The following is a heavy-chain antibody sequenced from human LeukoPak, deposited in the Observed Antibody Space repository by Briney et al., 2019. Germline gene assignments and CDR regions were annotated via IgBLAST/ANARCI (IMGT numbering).Heavy chain of an antibody. CDR2: IYSGGST. CDR1: GFTVSSNY. V-gene: IGHV3-53*01. J-gene: IGHJ4*02. Sequence: PGGSLRLSCGAPGFTVSSNYMSWVRQAPGKGQEWVSVIYSGGSTYYADSVKGRFTLSRDNSKNTLYLQTNSMRAEDTAVYYCARGGDYGDYYFDYWGQGTLVTVSS. CDR3: ARGGDYGDYYFDY. D-gene: IGHD4-17*01.